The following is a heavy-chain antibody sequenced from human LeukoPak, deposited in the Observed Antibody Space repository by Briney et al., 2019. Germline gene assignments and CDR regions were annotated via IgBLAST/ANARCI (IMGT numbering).Heavy chain of an antibody. J-gene: IGHJ4*02. D-gene: IGHD6-13*01. CDR2: ISAYNGNT. Sequence: ASVKVSCKASGSGYTFTSYGISWVRQAPGQGLEWMRWISAYNGNTNYAQKLQGRVTMTTDTSTSTAYMELRSLRSDDTAVYYCATLKFSSSWYSFDYWGQGTLVTVSS. V-gene: IGHV1-18*01. CDR3: ATLKFSSSWYSFDY. CDR1: GSGYTFTSYG.